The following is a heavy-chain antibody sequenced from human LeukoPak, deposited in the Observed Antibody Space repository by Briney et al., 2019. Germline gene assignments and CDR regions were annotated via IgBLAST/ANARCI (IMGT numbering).Heavy chain of an antibody. V-gene: IGHV4-4*07. CDR1: GGSISSYY. CDR3: ARGQDKFGESAYRY. J-gene: IGHJ4*02. D-gene: IGHD3-10*01. Sequence: SGTLSLTCAVSGGSISSYYCSWIRQLAGKGLEWIGRIYTSGSTNYNPSLKSRVTMSVDTSKNQFSLKLSSVTAADTAVYYCARGQDKFGESAYRYWGQGTLVTVSS. CDR2: IYTSGST.